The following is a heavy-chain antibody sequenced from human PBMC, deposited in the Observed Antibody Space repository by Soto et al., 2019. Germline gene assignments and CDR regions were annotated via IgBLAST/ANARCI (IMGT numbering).Heavy chain of an antibody. CDR1: GGTFN. J-gene: IGHJ3*02. Sequence: SVKVSCKVSGGTFNIRWVRQAPGQGLEWMGGIIPVIDTANYARKFQGRVVISADRATNIVYMEMMSLTLEDTAVYYCARGSGADAFDIWGQGTMVTV. CDR2: IIPVIDTA. D-gene: IGHD7-27*01. CDR3: ARGSGADAFDI. V-gene: IGHV1-69*06.